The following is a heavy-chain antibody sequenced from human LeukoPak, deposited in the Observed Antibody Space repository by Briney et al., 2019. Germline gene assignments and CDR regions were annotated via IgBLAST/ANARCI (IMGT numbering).Heavy chain of an antibody. J-gene: IGHJ4*02. V-gene: IGHV1-46*01. Sequence: ASVKVSCKASGYTFTSYYMHWVRQAPGQGLEWMGIINPSGGSTSYAQKFQGRVTMTRDTSTSTVYMELSSLRSEDTAVYYCARDFPDPLGGYNWVAYWGQGTLVTVSS. CDR2: INPSGGST. CDR1: GYTFTSYY. CDR3: ARDFPDPLGGYNWVAY. D-gene: IGHD5-24*01.